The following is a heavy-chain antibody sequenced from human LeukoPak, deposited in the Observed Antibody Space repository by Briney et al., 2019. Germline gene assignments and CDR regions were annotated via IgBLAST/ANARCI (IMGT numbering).Heavy chain of an antibody. Sequence: ASVKVSCKASGYTFTGYYLHWVRQAPGQGLEWMGWINPNSGGTNYAQKFQGRATMTRDTSISTAYMELSRLRSDDTAVYYCARDRWELPEYYFDYWGQGTLVTVSS. J-gene: IGHJ4*02. CDR2: INPNSGGT. V-gene: IGHV1-2*02. D-gene: IGHD1-26*01. CDR3: ARDRWELPEYYFDY. CDR1: GYTFTGYY.